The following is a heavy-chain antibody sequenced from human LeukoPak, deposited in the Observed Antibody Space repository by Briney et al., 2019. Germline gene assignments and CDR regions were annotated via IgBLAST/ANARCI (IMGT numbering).Heavy chain of an antibody. D-gene: IGHD3-3*01. CDR3: AKVPVFSLTISEVVTDDAFDI. V-gene: IGHV3-23*01. CDR1: GFTFSSYA. Sequence: GGSLRLSCAASGFTFSSYAMSWVRQAPGKGLEWVTAISGSGGATYYADSVKGRFTISRDNSKNTLYLQMNSLRAEDTAVYYCAKVPVFSLTISEVVTDDAFDIWGQGTIVTVSS. J-gene: IGHJ3*02. CDR2: ISGSGGAT.